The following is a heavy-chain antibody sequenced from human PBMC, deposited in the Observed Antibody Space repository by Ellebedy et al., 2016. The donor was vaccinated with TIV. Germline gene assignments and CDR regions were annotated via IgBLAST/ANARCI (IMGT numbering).Heavy chain of an antibody. V-gene: IGHV1-24*01. Sequence: AASVKVSCKVSGYTLSDLSIHWVRQAPGKGLEWVGGIDPEEDETIYAQKFQGRVTLTEDASTDTAYMELSGLTSDDTAIYYCAKDRFPYYDSSGTTGYFDCWGQGTLVTVSS. CDR3: AKDRFPYYDSSGTTGYFDC. D-gene: IGHD3-22*01. CDR1: GYTLSDLS. CDR2: IDPEEDET. J-gene: IGHJ4*02.